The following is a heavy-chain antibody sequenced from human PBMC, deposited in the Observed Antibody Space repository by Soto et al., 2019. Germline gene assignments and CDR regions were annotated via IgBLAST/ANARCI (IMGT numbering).Heavy chain of an antibody. J-gene: IGHJ5*02. V-gene: IGHV3-21*01. CDR3: ARVFNGGYCSGGSCYNWFAP. Sequence: EVQLVESGGGLVKPGGSLRLSCAASGFTFSSYSMNWVRQAPGKGLEWVSSISSSSSYIYYADSVKGRFTIARDNAKNSLYLQMNSLRAEDTAVYYCARVFNGGYCSGGSCYNWFAPWGQGTLVTVSS. D-gene: IGHD2-15*01. CDR2: ISSSSSYI. CDR1: GFTFSSYS.